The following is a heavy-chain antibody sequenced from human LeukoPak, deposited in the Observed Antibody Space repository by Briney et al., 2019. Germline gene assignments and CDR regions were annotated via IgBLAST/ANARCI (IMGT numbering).Heavy chain of an antibody. Sequence: GGSLRLSCAASGFTFNDYWMSWVRQAPGKGLEWVANIKQDGREKYCVDSVKGRFTISRDNAKNPLYLQMNSLRDEDTAVYYCAREAAPFVWGQGTLVTVSS. CDR2: IKQDGREK. D-gene: IGHD3-16*02. CDR3: AREAAPFV. V-gene: IGHV3-7*01. J-gene: IGHJ4*02. CDR1: GFTFNDYW.